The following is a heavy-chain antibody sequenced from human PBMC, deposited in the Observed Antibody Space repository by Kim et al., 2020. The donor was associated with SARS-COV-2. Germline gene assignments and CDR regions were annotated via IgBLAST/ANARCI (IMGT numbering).Heavy chain of an antibody. CDR1: GGSFSGYY. CDR3: ARGGGVRGNTFNYYYYYMDV. CDR2: INHSGST. Sequence: SETLSLTCAVYGGSFSGYYWSWIRQPPGKGLEWIGEINHSGSTNYNPSLKSRVTISVDTSKNQFSLKLSSVTAADTAVYYCARGGGVRGNTFNYYYYYMDVWGKGTTVTVSS. V-gene: IGHV4-34*01. D-gene: IGHD3-3*01. J-gene: IGHJ6*03.